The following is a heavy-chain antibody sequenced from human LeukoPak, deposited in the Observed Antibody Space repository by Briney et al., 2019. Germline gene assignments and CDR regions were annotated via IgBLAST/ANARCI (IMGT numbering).Heavy chain of an antibody. CDR2: IGSSGSTV. CDR1: GFSFSTYS. V-gene: IGHV3-48*02. D-gene: IGHD4-17*01. Sequence: GGSLRLSCAASGFSFSTYSMNWVRQAPGKGLEWVSYIGSSGSTVYYADSVKGRFTISRDNAKNSLYLQMNSLRDEDTAVYYCARDTLVYADSPDAFDIWGQGTMVTVSS. J-gene: IGHJ3*02. CDR3: ARDTLVYADSPDAFDI.